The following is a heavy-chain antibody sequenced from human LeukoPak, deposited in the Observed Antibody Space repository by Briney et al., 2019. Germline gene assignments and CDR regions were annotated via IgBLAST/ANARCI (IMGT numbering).Heavy chain of an antibody. Sequence: GGSLRLSCAASGFTFAEYAMHWVRQAPARGLEWVSGFSWNSASIGYGDSVKGRFTISRDNAKNSLYLQMNSLRAEDTAVYYCARDLSGDYAWFDPWGQGTLVTVSS. CDR2: FSWNSASI. V-gene: IGHV3-9*01. CDR3: ARDLSGDYAWFDP. CDR1: GFTFAEYA. J-gene: IGHJ5*02. D-gene: IGHD4-17*01.